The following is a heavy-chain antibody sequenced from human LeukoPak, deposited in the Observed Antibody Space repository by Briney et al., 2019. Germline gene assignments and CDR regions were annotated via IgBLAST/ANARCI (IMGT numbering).Heavy chain of an antibody. D-gene: IGHD3-16*01. J-gene: IGHJ4*02. CDR3: AIGYYGPRTFDY. CDR2: IKQDGSEK. V-gene: IGHV3-7*01. Sequence: PGGSLRLSCAASGFTFSSYWMSWVRQAPGKGLEWVANIKQDGSEKYYVDSVKGRFTIFRDNAKNSLYLQMNSLRAEDTAVYYCAIGYYGPRTFDYWGQGTLVAVSS. CDR1: GFTFSSYW.